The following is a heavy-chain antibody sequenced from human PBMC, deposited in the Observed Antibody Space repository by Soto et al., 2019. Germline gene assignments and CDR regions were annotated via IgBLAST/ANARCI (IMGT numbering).Heavy chain of an antibody. D-gene: IGHD6-6*01. J-gene: IGHJ5*02. CDR2: INPNSGGT. CDR1: GYTFTGYY. V-gene: IGHV1-2*04. Sequence: ASVKVSCKASGYTFTGYYMHWVRQAPGQGLEWMGWINPNSGGTNYAQKFQGWVTMTRDTSVSTAYMELSRLRSDDTAVYYCARSRRHIAARDNWFDPWGQGTLVTVSS. CDR3: ARSRRHIAARDNWFDP.